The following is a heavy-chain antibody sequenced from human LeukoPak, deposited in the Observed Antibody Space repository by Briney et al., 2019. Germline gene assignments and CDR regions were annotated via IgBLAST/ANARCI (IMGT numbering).Heavy chain of an antibody. CDR3: AKDARRSSGWYYFDY. J-gene: IGHJ4*02. V-gene: IGHV3-23*01. CDR1: GFTFTNYG. Sequence: GGSLRLSCTASGFTFTNYGMGWVRQAPGKGLEWVSAITNSGGTTYFTDSMKGRFTISRDNSKNTLYLQMNSLRADDTAVYYCAKDARRSSGWYYFDYWGQGTLVTVSS. D-gene: IGHD6-19*01. CDR2: ITNSGGTT.